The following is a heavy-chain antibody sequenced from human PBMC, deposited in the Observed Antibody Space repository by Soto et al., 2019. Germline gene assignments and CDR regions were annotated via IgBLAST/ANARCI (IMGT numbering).Heavy chain of an antibody. V-gene: IGHV3-48*01. D-gene: IGHD4-4*01. Sequence: GSLRLSCAASGFTFSSYSMNWVRQAPGKGLEWVSYFSSSSSTIYYADSVKGRFTISRDNAKNSLYLQMNSLRAEDTAVYYCARELPLLYSNYARDYYYYYYMDFRGKGTTVTVSS. J-gene: IGHJ6*03. CDR1: GFTFSSYS. CDR3: ARELPLLYSNYARDYYYYYYMDF. CDR2: FSSSSSTI.